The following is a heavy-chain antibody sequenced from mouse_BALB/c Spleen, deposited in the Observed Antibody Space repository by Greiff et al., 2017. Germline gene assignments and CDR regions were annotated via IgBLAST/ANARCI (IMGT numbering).Heavy chain of an antibody. CDR2: IRNKANGYTT. Sequence: EVKLMESGGGLVQPGGSLRLSCATSGFTFTDYYMSWVRQPPGKALEWLGFIRNKANGYTTEYSASVKGRFTISRDNSQSILYLQMNTLRAEDSATYYCARDYYGSSYVKYFDYWGQGTTLTVSS. CDR1: GFTFTDYY. V-gene: IGHV7-3*02. J-gene: IGHJ2*01. D-gene: IGHD1-1*01. CDR3: ARDYYGSSYVKYFDY.